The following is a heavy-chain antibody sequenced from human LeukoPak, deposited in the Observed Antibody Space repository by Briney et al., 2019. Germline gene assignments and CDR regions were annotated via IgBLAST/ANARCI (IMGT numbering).Heavy chain of an antibody. J-gene: IGHJ6*02. D-gene: IGHD3-10*01. CDR2: ISSTSSYI. CDR1: GFTFSNYN. CDR3: ARALWSGPVYYGMDV. Sequence: GGSLRLSCAASGFTFSNYNFYWVRQAPGKGLEWVSSISSTSSYIYYADSTKGRFTISRDNAKNSLYLQMNSLRAEDTAVYYCARALWSGPVYYGMDVWGQGTTVTVSS. V-gene: IGHV3-21*01.